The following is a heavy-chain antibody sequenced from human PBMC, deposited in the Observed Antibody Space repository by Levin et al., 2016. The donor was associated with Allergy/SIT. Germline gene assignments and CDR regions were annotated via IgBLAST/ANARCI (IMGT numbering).Heavy chain of an antibody. CDR3: ARDNSSSWYLHFDY. CDR1: GFNFNDYG. CDR2: TTSSGSYM. V-gene: IGHV3-21*01. D-gene: IGHD6-13*01. Sequence: GESLKISCVASGFNFNDYGMNWVRQAPGKGLEWVSSTTSSGSYMYYGDSVKGRFTMSRDNAKNSVYLQMNNLRGEDTALYYCARDNSSSWYLHFDYWGQGTLVTVSS. J-gene: IGHJ4*02.